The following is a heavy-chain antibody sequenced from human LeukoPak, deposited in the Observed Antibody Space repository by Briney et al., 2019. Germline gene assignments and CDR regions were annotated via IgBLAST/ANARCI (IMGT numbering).Heavy chain of an antibody. CDR3: ARRRDLYSGSYYPFDY. V-gene: IGHV5-51*01. Sequence: GESLKISCKGSGYSFNSYWIGWVRQMPGKGLKWMGIIYPGDSDARYSPSFQGQVTLSADKSISTAYLQWSSLKASDTAMYYCARRRDLYSGSYYPFDYWGQGTLVTVSS. J-gene: IGHJ4*02. CDR2: IYPGDSDA. D-gene: IGHD1-26*01. CDR1: GYSFNSYW.